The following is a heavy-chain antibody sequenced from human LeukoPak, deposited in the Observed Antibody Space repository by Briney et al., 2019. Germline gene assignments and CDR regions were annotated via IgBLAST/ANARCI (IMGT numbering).Heavy chain of an antibody. J-gene: IGHJ4*02. CDR3: ARTYYDFWSGYYGFDY. Sequence: GRSLRLSCAASGFTFSRYGMHWVRQAPGKGLEWVAVIPYDGSNKYYGDSVKGRFTISRDNSKNTLYLQMNSLRSEDTAVYYCARTYYDFWSGYYGFDYWGQGTLVTVSS. CDR2: IPYDGSNK. V-gene: IGHV3-30*03. D-gene: IGHD3-3*01. CDR1: GFTFSRYG.